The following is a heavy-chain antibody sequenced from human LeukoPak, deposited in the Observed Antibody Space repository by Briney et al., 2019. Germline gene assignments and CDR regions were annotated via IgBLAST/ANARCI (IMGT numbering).Heavy chain of an antibody. CDR3: ARRPGTTSHRRYYYYYMDV. Sequence: SETLSLTCAVYGGSFSGYYWSCIRQPPGKGLEWIGEINHSGSTNYNPSLKSRVTISVDTSKNQFSLKLSSVTAADTAVYYCARRPGTTSHRRYYYYYMDVWGKGTTVTVSS. CDR2: INHSGST. D-gene: IGHD1-7*01. J-gene: IGHJ6*03. V-gene: IGHV4-34*01. CDR1: GGSFSGYY.